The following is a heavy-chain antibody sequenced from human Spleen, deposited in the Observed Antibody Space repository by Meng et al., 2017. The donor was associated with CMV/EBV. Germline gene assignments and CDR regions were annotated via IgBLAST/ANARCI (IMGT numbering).Heavy chain of an antibody. J-gene: IGHJ4*02. CDR1: GGSISSGCYY. CDR2: IYYSRST. Sequence: VSGGSISSGCYYWSWIRQHPGKGLAWIGYIYYSRSTYYHPSLKSRVTISVDTSKNQFSLKLSSVTAADTAVYYCARETARDYYFDYWGQGTLVTVSS. D-gene: IGHD5-18*01. V-gene: IGHV4-31*02. CDR3: ARETARDYYFDY.